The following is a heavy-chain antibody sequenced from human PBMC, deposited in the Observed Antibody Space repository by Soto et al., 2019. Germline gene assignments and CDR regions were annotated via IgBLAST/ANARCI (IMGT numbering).Heavy chain of an antibody. CDR1: GGTFSSYS. J-gene: IGHJ4*02. CDR3: ARDGGRHSGGIDY. V-gene: IGHV1-69*01. D-gene: IGHD1-26*01. Sequence: QVQLVQSGAEVKQPGSSVKVSCKASGGTFSSYSINWVRQAPGQGLEWMGEIIPIFGTAQSAQTFQGRVKITADESTSTAYMELSSLRSVDTAVYYCARDGGRHSGGIDYWGQGTLVTVSS. CDR2: IIPIFGTA.